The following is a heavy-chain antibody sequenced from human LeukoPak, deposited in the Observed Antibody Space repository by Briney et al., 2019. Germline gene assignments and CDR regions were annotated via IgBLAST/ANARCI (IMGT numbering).Heavy chain of an antibody. Sequence: GGSLRHSCASSGFTVSFNYMSWVRQTPGKGLEWVAVIYSGSGADYTDSVKGRFTISRDESKNTLYLQMNNLRTEDTAVYYCVRSLAATPAYWGQGVLVTVSS. CDR3: VRSLAATPAY. V-gene: IGHV3-53*01. CDR2: IYSGSGA. D-gene: IGHD2-15*01. CDR1: GFTVSFNY. J-gene: IGHJ4*02.